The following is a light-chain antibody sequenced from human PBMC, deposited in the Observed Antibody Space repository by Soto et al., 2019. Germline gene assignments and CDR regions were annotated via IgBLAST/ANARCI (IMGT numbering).Light chain of an antibody. CDR1: QSISSW. CDR2: DAS. J-gene: IGKJ1*01. V-gene: IGKV1-5*01. CDR3: QQYNTYSGT. Sequence: GDRVTITCRASQSISSWLAWYQQKPGKAPKLLIYDASSLESGVPSRFSGSGSGTEFTLTISSLQPDDFATYYCQQYNTYSGTFGQGTKVDIK.